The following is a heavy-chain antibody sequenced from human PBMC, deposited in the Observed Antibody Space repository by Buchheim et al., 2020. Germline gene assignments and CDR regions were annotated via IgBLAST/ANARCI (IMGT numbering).Heavy chain of an antibody. J-gene: IGHJ4*02. V-gene: IGHV3-30*18. CDR2: ISYDGSNK. Sequence: QVQLVESGGGVVQPGRSLRLSCAASGFTFSSYGMHWVRQAPGKGLEWVAVISYDGSNKYYADSVKGRFTISRDNSKTTLYLQMNSLRAEDTAVYYCAKSLEGSSSAGFDYWGQGTL. CDR1: GFTFSSYG. CDR3: AKSLEGSSSAGFDY. D-gene: IGHD6-13*01.